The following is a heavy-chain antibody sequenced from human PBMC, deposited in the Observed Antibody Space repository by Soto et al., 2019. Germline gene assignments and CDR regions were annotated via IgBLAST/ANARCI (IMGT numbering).Heavy chain of an antibody. Sequence: GGSLRLSCSASGFTFSSYAMHWVRQAPGKGLEYVSAISSNGGSTYYADSVKGRFTISRDNSKNTLYLQMSSLRAEDPAVYYCVKGVSYAFDIWGQGTMVTVSS. CDR1: GFTFSSYA. CDR2: ISSNGGST. CDR3: VKGVSYAFDI. V-gene: IGHV3-64D*06. J-gene: IGHJ3*02. D-gene: IGHD3-16*01.